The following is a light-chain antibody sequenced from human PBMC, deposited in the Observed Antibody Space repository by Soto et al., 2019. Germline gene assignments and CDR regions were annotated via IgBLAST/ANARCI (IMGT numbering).Light chain of an antibody. CDR1: SSNIGSNY. V-gene: IGLV1-47*01. CDR3: AAWDDSLSGWV. Sequence: QLVLTQPPSASGTPGQRVTISCSGSSSNIGSNYVYWYQQLPGTDPKLLIYRNNQRPSGVTDRFSGSKSGTSASLAISGLRSEDEADYYCAAWDDSLSGWVFGGGTKVTVL. CDR2: RNN. J-gene: IGLJ3*02.